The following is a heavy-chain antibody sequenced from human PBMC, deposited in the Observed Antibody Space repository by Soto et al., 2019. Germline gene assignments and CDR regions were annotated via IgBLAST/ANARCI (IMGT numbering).Heavy chain of an antibody. CDR2: ISDSGGST. V-gene: IGHV3-23*01. Sequence: GGSLRLSCAASGFTFSHYAMSWVRQAPGKGLEWFSAISDSGGSTYYADSVRGRFTISRDKSENTLYLQMNSLRAEDTAIYYCAKGSHGSRPYYFDYWGQGALVTVSS. D-gene: IGHD3-10*01. CDR1: GFTFSHYA. J-gene: IGHJ4*02. CDR3: AKGSHGSRPYYFDY.